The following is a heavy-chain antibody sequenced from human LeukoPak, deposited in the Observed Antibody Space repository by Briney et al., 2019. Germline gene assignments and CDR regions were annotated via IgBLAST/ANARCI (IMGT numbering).Heavy chain of an antibody. CDR1: GVSISSYY. J-gene: IGHJ4*02. V-gene: IGHV4-59*12. CDR3: ASTNPMIVAYYFDY. Sequence: SETLSLTCTVSGVSISSYYWSWIRQPPGKGLEWIEYIYYSGNINYNPSFKSRVTISVDTSKNQFSLKLSSVTAADTAVYYCASTNPMIVAYYFDYWGQGTLVTVSS. CDR2: IYYSGNI. D-gene: IGHD3-22*01.